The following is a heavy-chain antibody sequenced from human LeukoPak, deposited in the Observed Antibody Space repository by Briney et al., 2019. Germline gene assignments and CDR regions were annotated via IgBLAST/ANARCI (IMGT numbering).Heavy chain of an antibody. CDR1: GFTFSNAW. CDR2: IKSKTDGGTT. J-gene: IGHJ4*02. D-gene: IGHD5-18*01. Sequence: PGGSLRLSCAASGFTFSNAWMSWVRQAPGKGLEWVGHIKSKTDGGTTDYAAPVKGRFTISRDDPKNTLYLQMNSLKIEDTAVYYCTTGTWIQLWLADFWGQGTLVTVSS. V-gene: IGHV3-15*01. CDR3: TTGTWIQLWLADF.